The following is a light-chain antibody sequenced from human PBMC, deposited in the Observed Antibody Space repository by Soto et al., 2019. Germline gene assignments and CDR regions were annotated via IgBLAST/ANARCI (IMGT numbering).Light chain of an antibody. CDR2: SNN. J-gene: IGLJ2*01. V-gene: IGLV1-44*01. CDR3: ATWDDSLNGNVV. Sequence: QAVVTQPPSESETPGQRVTISCSGSRSNIGSNTVNWYQQLPGTAPKFLIYSNNQRPSGVPKRFSGSKSGTSASLAISGLQSEDEADYYCATWDDSLNGNVVFGGGTKLTVL. CDR1: RSNIGSNT.